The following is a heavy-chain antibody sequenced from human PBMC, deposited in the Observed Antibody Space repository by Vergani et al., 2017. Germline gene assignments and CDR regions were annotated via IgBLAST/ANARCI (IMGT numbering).Heavy chain of an antibody. V-gene: IGHV4-34*01. CDR3: ARGRLRYFDWLSKPDAFDI. CDR1: GGSFSGYY. CDR2: INHSVST. J-gene: IGHJ3*02. Sequence: QVQLQQWGAGLLKPSETLSLTCAVYGGSFSGYYWSWIRQPPGKGLEWIGEINHSVSTNYNPSLKSRVTISVDTSKNQFSLKLSSVTAADTAVYYCARGRLRYFDWLSKPDAFDIWGQGTMVTVSS. D-gene: IGHD3-9*01.